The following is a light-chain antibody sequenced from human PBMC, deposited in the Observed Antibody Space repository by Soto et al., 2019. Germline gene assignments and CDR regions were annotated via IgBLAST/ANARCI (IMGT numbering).Light chain of an antibody. CDR3: QQYNDEPWT. CDR1: QNIANW. J-gene: IGKJ1*01. V-gene: IGKV1-5*01. CDR2: DVS. Sequence: DIQMTQSPSTLSASVGDRVTITCRASQNIANWLARYQQKPGKTPDLLIYDVSSLESGVPLRFSGSGSGTEFTLTISSLQTDDSATYYCQQYNDEPWTVGQGTKVEIK.